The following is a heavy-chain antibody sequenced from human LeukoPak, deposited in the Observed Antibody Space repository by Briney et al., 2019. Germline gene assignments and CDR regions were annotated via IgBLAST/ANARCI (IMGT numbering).Heavy chain of an antibody. CDR3: ARGYYGSGLRGFDI. CDR2: TYYRSKYYN. CDR1: GDSLSSNSAT. D-gene: IGHD3-10*01. Sequence: SQTLSLTCALSGDSLSSNSATWSWVRQSPSRGLEWLGRTYYRSKYYNDYAVSVKSLITINPDTSKNQFSLQLNSVTPDDTAVYYCARGYYGSGLRGFDIWGQGTMVTVSS. V-gene: IGHV6-1*01. J-gene: IGHJ3*02.